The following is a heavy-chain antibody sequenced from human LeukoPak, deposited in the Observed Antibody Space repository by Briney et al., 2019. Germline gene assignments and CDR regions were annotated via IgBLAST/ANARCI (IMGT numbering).Heavy chain of an antibody. CDR3: ARDSGPVDQLLSFDV. CDR1: GFTDNTYY. Sequence: GGSLRLSCAASGFTDNTYYMSWVRQAPGKGLEWVSVIYGGGTTYYADSVKGRFTISRDDSKNTLYLQVNTLRAEDTAVYYCARDSGPVDQLLSFDVWGQGTLVTVSS. J-gene: IGHJ4*02. CDR2: IYGGGTT. D-gene: IGHD2-2*01. V-gene: IGHV3-53*01.